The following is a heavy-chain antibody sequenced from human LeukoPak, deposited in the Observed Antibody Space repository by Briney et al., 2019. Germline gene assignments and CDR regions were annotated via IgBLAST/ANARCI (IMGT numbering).Heavy chain of an antibody. Sequence: AASVKVSCKASGYTFTGYYMHWVRQAPGQGLEWMGRINPNSGGTNYAQKFQGRVTMTRDTSISTAYMELSRLRSEDTAVYYCARDIVATMGYYYYYMDVWGKGTTVTVSS. D-gene: IGHD5-12*01. J-gene: IGHJ6*03. CDR1: GYTFTGYY. CDR3: ARDIVATMGYYYYYMDV. V-gene: IGHV1-2*06. CDR2: INPNSGGT.